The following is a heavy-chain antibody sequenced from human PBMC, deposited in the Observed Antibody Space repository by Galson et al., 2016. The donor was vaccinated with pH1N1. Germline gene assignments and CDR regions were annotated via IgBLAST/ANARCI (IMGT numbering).Heavy chain of an antibody. CDR1: GHTFTNSD. CDR3: ATAGVVVAAPGEY. CDR2: IHIKSGAT. J-gene: IGHJ4*02. V-gene: IGHV1-2*02. D-gene: IGHD2-15*01. Sequence: SVKVSCKASGHTFTNSDINWVRQAPGQGLEWMGWIHIKSGATQYAQKFQVRVTLNTDTYLNTVYMELSRLTSDDTAVYYCATAGVVVAAPGEYWGQGTLVTVSS.